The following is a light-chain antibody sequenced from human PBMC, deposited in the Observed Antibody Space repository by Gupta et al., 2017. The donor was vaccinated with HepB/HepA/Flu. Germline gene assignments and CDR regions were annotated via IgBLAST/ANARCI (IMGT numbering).Light chain of an antibody. CDR1: NIGSKN. CDR2: RDS. J-gene: IGLJ2*01. V-gene: IGLV3-9*01. CDR3: QVWDSSTAVV. Sequence: SYELTQPLSVSVALGPTARITCGGNNIGSKNVHWYQQKPGQAPVLVIYRDSNRPSGLPERFSGSNSGNTATRTSSRAQAGDEADYYCQVWDSSTAVVFGGGTKLTVL.